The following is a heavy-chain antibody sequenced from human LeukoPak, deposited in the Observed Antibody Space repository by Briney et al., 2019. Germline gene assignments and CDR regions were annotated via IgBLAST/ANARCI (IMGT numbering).Heavy chain of an antibody. V-gene: IGHV3-9*01. Sequence: GGSLRLSCAASGFTFDDYGMHWVRQPPGKGLEWVSGISWNSGNIGYADSVKGRFTISRDNAKNSLYLQMGILKPEDTAFYYCAKVDGYNSGWYDSWGQGTLVTVSS. D-gene: IGHD6-19*01. CDR3: AKVDGYNSGWYDS. J-gene: IGHJ5*01. CDR2: ISWNSGNI. CDR1: GFTFDDYG.